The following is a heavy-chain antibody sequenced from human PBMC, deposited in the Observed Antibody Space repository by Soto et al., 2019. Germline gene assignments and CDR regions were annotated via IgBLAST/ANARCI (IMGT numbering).Heavy chain of an antibody. Sequence: GGSLILSCSASGFIFSSYWMTWVRQAPGKGLEWVANIKQDGSEKYYVDSVQGRFTISRDSAKNSLYLQMNSLRAEDTAVYYCARWVGYDYIWGSYHAYWGQGTLVTVSS. J-gene: IGHJ4*02. CDR2: IKQDGSEK. CDR3: ARWVGYDYIWGSYHAY. D-gene: IGHD3-16*02. CDR1: GFIFSSYW. V-gene: IGHV3-7*01.